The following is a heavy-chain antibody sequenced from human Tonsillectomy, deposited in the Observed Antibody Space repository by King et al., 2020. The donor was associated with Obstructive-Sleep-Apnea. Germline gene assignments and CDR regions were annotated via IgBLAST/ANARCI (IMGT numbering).Heavy chain of an antibody. CDR3: AKDRWPHGSSWSDDAFDI. CDR2: IRYDGSNK. CDR1: GFTFSSYG. J-gene: IGHJ3*02. Sequence: VQLVESGGGVVQPGGSLRLSCAASGFTFSSYGMHWVRQAPGKGLEWVALIRYDGSNKYYADSVKGRFTISRDNSKNTLYLQMNSLRAEDTAVYYCAKDRWPHGSSWSDDAFDIWGQGTMVTVSS. D-gene: IGHD6-13*01. V-gene: IGHV3-30*02.